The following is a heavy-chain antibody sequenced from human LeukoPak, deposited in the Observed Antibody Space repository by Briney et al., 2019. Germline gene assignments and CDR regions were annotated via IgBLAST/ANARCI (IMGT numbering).Heavy chain of an antibody. V-gene: IGHV4-31*03. CDR2: IYYSGST. Sequence: PSETLSLTCTVSGGSISSGGYYWSWIRQHPGKGLEWIGYIYYSGSTYYNPSLKSRVIISVDTSKNQFSLKLSSVTAADTAVYYCARHTDGELYYFDYWGQGTLVTVSS. CDR1: GGSISSGGYY. J-gene: IGHJ4*02. CDR3: ARHTDGELYYFDY. D-gene: IGHD1-26*01.